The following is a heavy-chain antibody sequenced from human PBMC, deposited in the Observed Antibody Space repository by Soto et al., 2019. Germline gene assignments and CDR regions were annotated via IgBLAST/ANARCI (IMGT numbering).Heavy chain of an antibody. V-gene: IGHV3-21*01. CDR3: ARVWVYYYDSSGYSAFDI. Sequence: LRLSCAASGFTFSSYSMNWVRQAPGKGLEWVSSISSSSSYIYYADSVKGRFTISRDNAKNSLYLQMNSPRAEDTAVYYCARVWVYYYDSSGYSAFDIWGQGTMVTVSS. D-gene: IGHD3-22*01. J-gene: IGHJ3*02. CDR2: ISSSSSYI. CDR1: GFTFSSYS.